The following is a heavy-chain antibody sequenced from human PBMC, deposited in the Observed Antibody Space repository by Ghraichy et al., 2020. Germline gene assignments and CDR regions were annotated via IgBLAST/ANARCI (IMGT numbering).Heavy chain of an antibody. J-gene: IGHJ4*02. CDR3: AKDKYSSSSSSFSDY. CDR1: GFTLSINA. V-gene: IGHV3-23*01. CDR2: ISGDGGST. Sequence: GGSLRLSCAASGFTLSINAMTWFRQVQGKGLEWVSDISGDGGSTHYADSVKGRFTVSRANSKNTLYLLMNSLRVEDTAVYYCAKDKYSSSSSSFSDYWGQGALVTVSS. D-gene: IGHD6-13*01.